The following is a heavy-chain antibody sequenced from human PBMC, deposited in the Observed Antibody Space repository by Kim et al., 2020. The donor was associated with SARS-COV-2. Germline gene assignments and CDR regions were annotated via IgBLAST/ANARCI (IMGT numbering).Heavy chain of an antibody. CDR1: GYTFTSYD. V-gene: IGHV1-8*01. CDR3: ARIRRYCSGGSCYARGY. J-gene: IGHJ4*02. CDR2: MNPNSGNT. D-gene: IGHD2-15*01. Sequence: ASVKVSCKASGYTFTSYDINWVRQATGQGLEWMGWMNPNSGNTGYAQKFQGRVTMTRNTSISTAYMELSSLRSEDTAVYYCARIRRYCSGGSCYARGYWGRGTLVTVSS.